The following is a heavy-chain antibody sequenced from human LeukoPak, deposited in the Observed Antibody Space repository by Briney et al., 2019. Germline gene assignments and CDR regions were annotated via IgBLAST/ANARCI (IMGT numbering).Heavy chain of an antibody. CDR2: IYYSGST. CDR1: GGSISSSSYY. Sequence: SSETLSLTCTVSGGSISSSSYYWGWIRQPPGKGLEWIGSIYYSGSTYYNPSLKSRVTISVDTSKNQFSLKLSSVTAADMAVYYCASRFVVPAAIFESGGFDPWGQGTLVTVSS. CDR3: ASRFVVPAAIFESGGFDP. J-gene: IGHJ5*02. V-gene: IGHV4-39*01. D-gene: IGHD2-2*01.